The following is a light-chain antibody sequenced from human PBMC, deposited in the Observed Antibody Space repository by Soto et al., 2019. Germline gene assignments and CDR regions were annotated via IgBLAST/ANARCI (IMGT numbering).Light chain of an antibody. CDR2: GAM. CDR1: QNISSNY. Sequence: DIVLTHSPGTLSVSPWQRATLSCRPSQNISSNYVALVQQKPGQAPRLLIYGAMNRATGIRDRFSGSGPGTEFPLTIPTPELEDFVVYYCKHYHSTHLTLRQGSTVDLK. J-gene: IGKJ1*01. V-gene: IGKV3-20*01. CDR3: KHYHSTHLT.